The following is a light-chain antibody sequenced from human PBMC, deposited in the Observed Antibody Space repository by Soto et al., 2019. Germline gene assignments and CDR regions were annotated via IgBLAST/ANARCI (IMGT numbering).Light chain of an antibody. CDR3: QQYGSSPT. CDR1: QSVRSSY. Sequence: EIVLTESPGTLSLSPGERATLSCRASQSVRSSYLAWYQQKPGQAPRLLIYGTSSRATGIPDRFSGSGSGTDFTLTISRLEPEDFALYYCQQYGSSPTFGQGTKVDI. J-gene: IGKJ1*01. CDR2: GTS. V-gene: IGKV3-20*01.